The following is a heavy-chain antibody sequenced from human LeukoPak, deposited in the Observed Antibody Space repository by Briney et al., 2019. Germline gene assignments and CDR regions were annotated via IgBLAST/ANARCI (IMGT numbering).Heavy chain of an antibody. CDR1: GGSFTGYY. Sequence: PSETLSLTCAVYGGSFTGYYCSWIRQTPRKGLEWSGEINHSGITNYNPSLKSRVTISVDTSKNQFSLRLSSVTAADTAVYYCASSGYSSGWDAFDIWGQGTMVTVSS. D-gene: IGHD6-19*01. CDR2: INHSGIT. J-gene: IGHJ3*02. CDR3: ASSGYSSGWDAFDI. V-gene: IGHV4-34*01.